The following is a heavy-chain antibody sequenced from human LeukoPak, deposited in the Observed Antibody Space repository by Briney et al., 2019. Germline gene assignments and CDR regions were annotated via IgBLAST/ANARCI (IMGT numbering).Heavy chain of an antibody. CDR2: ISSSGSTI. J-gene: IGHJ4*02. CDR1: GFTFSDYY. CDR3: AKDIVEAGLFFDY. V-gene: IGHV3-11*01. D-gene: IGHD3-16*02. Sequence: GGSLRLSCAASGFTFSDYYMGWIRQAPGKGLEWVSYISSSGSTIYYADSVKGRFTISRDNAKNSLYLQMNSLRAEDTAVYYCAKDIVEAGLFFDYWGQGTLVTVSS.